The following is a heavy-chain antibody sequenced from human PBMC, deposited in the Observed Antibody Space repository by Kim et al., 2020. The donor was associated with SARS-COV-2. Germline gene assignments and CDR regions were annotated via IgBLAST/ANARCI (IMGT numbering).Heavy chain of an antibody. CDR1: GFTFSSYA. D-gene: IGHD2-15*01. Sequence: GGSLRLSCAASGFTFSSYAMSWVRQAPGKGLEWVSIIYSDVSSTYYIDSVKGRFTISRDNSKNTLYLQMHSLRAEDTALYYCARDRSGHDPFDYWGQGT. CDR2: IYSDVSST. CDR3: ARDRSGHDPFDY. J-gene: IGHJ4*02. V-gene: IGHV3-23*03.